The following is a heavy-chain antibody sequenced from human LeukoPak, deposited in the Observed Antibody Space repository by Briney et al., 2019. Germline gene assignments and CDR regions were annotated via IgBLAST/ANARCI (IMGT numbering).Heavy chain of an antibody. J-gene: IGHJ6*02. CDR1: GFTFSGSA. CDR2: IRSKANSYAT. D-gene: IGHD2-15*01. CDR3: VKDLGSAITSALALDV. V-gene: IGHV3-73*01. Sequence: PGGSLTLSCAASGFTFSGSAMHWVRQASGKGLEWVGRIRSKANSYATAYAASGKGRFTISRDDSKNTAYLQMNSLKTEDTAVYYCVKDLGSAITSALALDVWGQGTTVTVSS.